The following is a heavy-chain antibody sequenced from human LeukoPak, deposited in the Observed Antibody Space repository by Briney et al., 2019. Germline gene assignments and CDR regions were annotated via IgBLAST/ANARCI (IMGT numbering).Heavy chain of an antibody. V-gene: IGHV4-38-2*01. CDR3: ARKSSGWFFDY. Sequence: SDTLSLTCDVSGDSLSSGYYWGWIRQPPAKGLEWIGSIYRSGSTTYNPSLKSRVTISADTSKNQFSLKVRSVTAADTAVYYCARKSSGWFFDYWGQGTLVTVSS. D-gene: IGHD6-19*01. CDR1: GDSLSSGYY. J-gene: IGHJ4*02. CDR2: IYRSGST.